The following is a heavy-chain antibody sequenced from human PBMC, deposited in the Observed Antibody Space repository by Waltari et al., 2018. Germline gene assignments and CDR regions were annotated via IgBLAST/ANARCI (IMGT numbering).Heavy chain of an antibody. CDR1: GGPISSHY. Sequence: QVQLQESGPGLVKPSETLSLTCTVSGGPISSHYWSWIRQPPGKGLEWLGYIYYSGSTNYNPSLKSRVTISVDTSKNQFSLKLSSVTAADTAVYYCARTCSGGSCYSWDWFDPWGQGTLVTVSS. CDR3: ARTCSGGSCYSWDWFDP. J-gene: IGHJ5*02. D-gene: IGHD2-15*01. V-gene: IGHV4-59*11. CDR2: IYYSGST.